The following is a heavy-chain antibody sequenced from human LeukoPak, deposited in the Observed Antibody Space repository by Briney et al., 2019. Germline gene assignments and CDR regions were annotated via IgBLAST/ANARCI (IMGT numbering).Heavy chain of an antibody. CDR1: GGSFSGYY. CDR2: INHSGST. CDR3: ARDSAGVRLGELSLTFYYYYMDV. V-gene: IGHV4-34*01. D-gene: IGHD3-16*02. J-gene: IGHJ6*03. Sequence: PSETLSLTCDVYGGSFSGYYWSWIRQPPEKGLEWIGEINHSGSTNYNPSLKSRVTIAVDTSKNQCSLKLSSVTAADTAVYYCARDSAGVRLGELSLTFYYYYMDVWGKGTTVTISS.